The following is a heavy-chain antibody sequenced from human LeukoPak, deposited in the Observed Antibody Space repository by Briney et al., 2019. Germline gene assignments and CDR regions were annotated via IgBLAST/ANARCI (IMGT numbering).Heavy chain of an antibody. D-gene: IGHD5-24*01. V-gene: IGHV1-46*01. CDR1: GYTFTSYY. J-gene: IGHJ6*03. Sequence: ASVKLSCKASGYTFTSYYMHWVRQAPGQGLEWMGIINPSGGSTSYAQKFQGRVTMTRDTSTSTVYMELSSLRSEDTAVYYCARDREMATIRSRGYYYYYMDVWGKGTTVTVSS. CDR2: INPSGGST. CDR3: ARDREMATIRSRGYYYYYMDV.